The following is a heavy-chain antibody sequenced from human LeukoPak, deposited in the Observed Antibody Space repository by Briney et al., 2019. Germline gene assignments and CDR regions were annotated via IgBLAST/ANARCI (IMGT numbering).Heavy chain of an antibody. CDR2: ISSSNTYI. Sequence: GGSLRLSCAASGFTFSSYSMNWVRQAPGKGLEWVSSISSSNTYIYYAEPVKGRFTISRDNAKNSLYLQMNSLRAEDTAVYYCARDPLGRAADYWGQGSLVTVSS. CDR3: ARDPLGRAADY. D-gene: IGHD7-27*01. CDR1: GFTFSSYS. J-gene: IGHJ4*02. V-gene: IGHV3-21*01.